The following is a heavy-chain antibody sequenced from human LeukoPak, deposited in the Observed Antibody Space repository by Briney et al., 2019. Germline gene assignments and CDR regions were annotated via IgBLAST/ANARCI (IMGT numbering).Heavy chain of an antibody. J-gene: IGHJ3*02. CDR1: GYTFRRYF. CDR2: INTNTGNP. D-gene: IGHD4-23*01. Sequence: ASVKVSCKASGYTFRRYFMNWVRQAPGQGLEWMGWINTNTGNPTYAQGFTGRFVFSLDTSVSTAYLQISSLKAEDTAVYYCAKQLTTVADHDAFDIWGQGTMVTVSS. V-gene: IGHV7-4-1*02. CDR3: AKQLTTVADHDAFDI.